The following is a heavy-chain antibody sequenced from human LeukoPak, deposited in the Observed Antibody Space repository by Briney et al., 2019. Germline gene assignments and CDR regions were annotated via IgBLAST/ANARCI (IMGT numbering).Heavy chain of an antibody. Sequence: GGSLRLSCAASGFTFSTYWIHWVRQAPGKGLVWVSHINGDGSSTSYADSVKGRFTISRDNAKNTLYLQINSLRAEYTAVYYCARDLGYRLDYWGQGILVTVSS. CDR3: ARDLGYRLDY. V-gene: IGHV3-74*01. CDR2: INGDGSST. CDR1: GFTFSTYW. J-gene: IGHJ4*02. D-gene: IGHD5-18*01.